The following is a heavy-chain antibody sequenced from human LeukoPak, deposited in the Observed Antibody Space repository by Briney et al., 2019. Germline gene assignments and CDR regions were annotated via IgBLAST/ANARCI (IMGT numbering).Heavy chain of an antibody. V-gene: IGHV4-34*01. J-gene: IGHJ3*02. Sequence: SETLSLTCAVYGGSFSGYYWSWIRQPPGKGLEWIGVINHSGSTNYNPSLKSRVTISVDTSKNQFSLKLSSVTAADTAVYYCARGKWLLPPSAFDIWGQGTMVTVSS. CDR1: GGSFSGYY. CDR2: INHSGST. CDR3: ARGKWLLPPSAFDI. D-gene: IGHD3-22*01.